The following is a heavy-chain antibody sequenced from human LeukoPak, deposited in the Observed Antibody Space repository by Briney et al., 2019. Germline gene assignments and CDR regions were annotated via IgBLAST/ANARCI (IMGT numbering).Heavy chain of an antibody. V-gene: IGHV1-8*01. CDR1: GYTFTSYD. Sequence: ASVKVSCKASGYTFTSYDINWVRQATGQGLEWMGWMNPNSGNTAYAQKVQGRVTMSRDTSISTAYMELSSLRSEDTAVYYCARLPKYSRPLDYWGQGTLVTVSS. D-gene: IGHD6-6*01. CDR3: ARLPKYSRPLDY. CDR2: MNPNSGNT. J-gene: IGHJ4*02.